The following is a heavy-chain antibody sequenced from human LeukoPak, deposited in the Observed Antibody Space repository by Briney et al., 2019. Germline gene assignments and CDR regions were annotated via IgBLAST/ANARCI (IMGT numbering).Heavy chain of an antibody. D-gene: IGHD3-16*02. V-gene: IGHV4-59*12. CDR1: GGSISSYY. CDR3: ARGSHYDYVWGSYRSYNWFDP. J-gene: IGHJ5*02. CDR2: VYYSRTT. Sequence: PSETLSLTCTVSGGSISSYYWSWIRQPPGKGLEWIGYVYYSRTTNYNPSLKSRVTISVDTSKNQFSLKLSSVTAADTAVYYCARGSHYDYVWGSYRSYNWFDPWGQGTLVTVSS.